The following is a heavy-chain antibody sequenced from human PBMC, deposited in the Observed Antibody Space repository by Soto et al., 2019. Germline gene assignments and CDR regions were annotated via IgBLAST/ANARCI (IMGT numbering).Heavy chain of an antibody. Sequence: LXVSCAACLFTVGSNYMSWVRQVPGKWLEWVSVIYSGGNTYYADSVKGRFSISRDYSKNMLYLQMNSLRPEDTAVYYCARDQRTGPTLNYFYYGMDVWGQGTTVTVSS. V-gene: IGHV3-53*01. CDR3: ARDQRTGPTLNYFYYGMDV. CDR2: IYSGGNT. CDR1: LFTVGSNY. J-gene: IGHJ6*02. D-gene: IGHD1-7*01.